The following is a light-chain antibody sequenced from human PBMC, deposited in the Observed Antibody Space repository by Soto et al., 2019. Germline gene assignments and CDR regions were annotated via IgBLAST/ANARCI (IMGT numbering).Light chain of an antibody. V-gene: IGKV3-20*01. CDR3: QQYGKSPPIT. CDR2: DAS. CDR1: QSVSSSY. Sequence: EIVLTQSPGTLSLSPGERATLSCRASQSVSSSYLAWYQQKPGQAPRLLIYDASTRATGIPDRFSGSGSGTHFTLTISRLEPEDFAVYYCQQYGKSPPITFGQGTRLEIK. J-gene: IGKJ5*01.